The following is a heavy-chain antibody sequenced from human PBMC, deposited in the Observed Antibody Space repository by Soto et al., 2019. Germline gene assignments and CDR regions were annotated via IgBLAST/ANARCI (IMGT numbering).Heavy chain of an antibody. Sequence: ASVKVSCKASGGTFSSYAISWVRQAPGQGLEWMGGIIPIFGTANYAQKFQGRVTITADESTSTAYMELSSLRSEDTAVYYCARRGVVVAIPTEPNSNWFDPWGQGTLVTVSS. CDR3: ARRGVVVAIPTEPNSNWFDP. V-gene: IGHV1-69*13. CDR1: GGTFSSYA. D-gene: IGHD2-15*01. CDR2: IIPIFGTA. J-gene: IGHJ5*02.